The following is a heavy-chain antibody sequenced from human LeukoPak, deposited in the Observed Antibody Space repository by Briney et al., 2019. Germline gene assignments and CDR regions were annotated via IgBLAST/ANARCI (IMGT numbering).Heavy chain of an antibody. CDR2: TNQDGSEK. Sequence: EGTLRLSLAASGFTFKNNSVTWLRQAPEKVLELVASTNQDGSEKYHVDSVKGRLTISRDNDKNSLYLQMNSLRAEDTAVYYCARDPGFSAFDIWGQGAVVTVSS. J-gene: IGHJ3*02. V-gene: IGHV3-7*01. CDR1: GFTFKNNS. CDR3: ARDPGFSAFDI.